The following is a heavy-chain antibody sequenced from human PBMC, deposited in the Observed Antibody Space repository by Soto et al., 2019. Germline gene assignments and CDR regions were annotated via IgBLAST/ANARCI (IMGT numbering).Heavy chain of an antibody. Sequence: GGSLRLSCAASGFTFSDYYMSWIRQAPGKGLEWVSYISSSSSYTNYADSVKGRFTISRDNAKNSLYLQMNSLRAEDTAVYYCARGWSSSGYYPFDYWGQGTLVTVSS. CDR2: ISSSSSYT. J-gene: IGHJ4*02. CDR1: GFTFSDYY. D-gene: IGHD3-22*01. CDR3: ARGWSSSGYYPFDY. V-gene: IGHV3-11*06.